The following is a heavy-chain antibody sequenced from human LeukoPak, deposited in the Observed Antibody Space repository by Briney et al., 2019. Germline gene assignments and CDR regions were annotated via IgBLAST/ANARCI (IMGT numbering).Heavy chain of an antibody. J-gene: IGHJ4*02. D-gene: IGHD6-13*01. V-gene: IGHV4-61*01. CDR2: IYYSGST. CDR1: GYSISSGYY. CDR3: ARAQTLAAAGTGFDY. Sequence: PSETLSLTCAVSGYSISSGYYWGWIRQPPGKGLEWIGYIYYSGSTNYNPSLKSRVTISVDTSKNQFSLKLSSVTAADTAVYYCARAQTLAAAGTGFDYWGQGTLVTVSP.